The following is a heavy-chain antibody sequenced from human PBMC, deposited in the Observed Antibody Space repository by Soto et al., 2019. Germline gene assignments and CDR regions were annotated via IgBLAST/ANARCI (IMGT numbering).Heavy chain of an antibody. D-gene: IGHD6-13*01. Sequence: SETLSLTCAVYGGSFSGYYWRWIRQPPGKGLEWIGEINHSGSTNYNPSLKSRVTISVDTSKNQFSLKLSSVTAADTAVYYCARGQQLPQSYYYYMEVRGKGTTVTVSS. CDR2: INHSGST. J-gene: IGHJ6*03. CDR3: ARGQQLPQSYYYYMEV. CDR1: GGSFSGYY. V-gene: IGHV4-34*01.